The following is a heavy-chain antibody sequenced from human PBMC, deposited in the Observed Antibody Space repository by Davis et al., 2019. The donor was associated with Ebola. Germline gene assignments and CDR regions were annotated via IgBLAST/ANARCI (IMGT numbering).Heavy chain of an antibody. CDR1: GFTFSSYW. J-gene: IGHJ6*04. Sequence: GESLKISCAASGFTFSSYWMSWVRQAPGKGLEWVANIKQDGSNKYYADSVKGRFTISRDNSKNTLYLQMNSLRAEDTAVYYCAREGGDYYYYYGMDVWGKGTTVTVSS. D-gene: IGHD3-16*01. CDR3: AREGGDYYYYYGMDV. CDR2: IKQDGSNK. V-gene: IGHV3-7*01.